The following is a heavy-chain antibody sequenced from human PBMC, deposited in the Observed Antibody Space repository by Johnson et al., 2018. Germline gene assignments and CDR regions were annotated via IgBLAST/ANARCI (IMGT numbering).Heavy chain of an antibody. D-gene: IGHD2-21*02. CDR3: AGERAAILCGGDCYGAFDN. V-gene: IGHV3-30-3*01. CDR1: GFTFSSYA. CDR2: ISYDGSNK. Sequence: QVQLVQSGGGVVQPGRSLRLSCAASGFTFSSYAMHWVRQAPGKGLEWVAVISYDGSNKYYADSVTGRFPISRDNSTNTLYLQMNSLRAEDTAVYYGAGERAAILCGGDCYGAFDNWGQGTMVTVSS. J-gene: IGHJ3*02.